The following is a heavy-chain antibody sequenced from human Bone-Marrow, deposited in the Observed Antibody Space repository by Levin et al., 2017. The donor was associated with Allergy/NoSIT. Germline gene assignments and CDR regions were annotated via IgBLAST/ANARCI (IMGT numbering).Heavy chain of an antibody. Sequence: VASVKVSCKASGYTFTDYYMHWVRQAPGQGLEWMGWINPTSGATNYAQKFQGRVTMTRDSSISTAYMELSSLRSDDTAVYFCARAPYATNYYGMDVWGLGTTVTVSS. CDR3: ARAPYATNYYGMDV. CDR2: INPTSGAT. CDR1: GYTFTDYY. D-gene: IGHD3-16*01. J-gene: IGHJ6*02. V-gene: IGHV1-2*02.